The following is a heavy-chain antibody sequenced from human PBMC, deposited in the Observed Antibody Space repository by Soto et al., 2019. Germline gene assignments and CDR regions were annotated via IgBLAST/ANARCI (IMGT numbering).Heavy chain of an antibody. J-gene: IGHJ4*02. V-gene: IGHV3-15*01. Sequence: EVQLVESGGGLVEPGGSLRLSCAASGFSFRNAWMSWVRQAPGKGLEWVGRIKSKTDGGTTDYAAPVKGRFIISRDDSKNPLDLQMNSLKTEDTAVYYCPTAPGGGNYLGYWGQGTLVTVSS. D-gene: IGHD1-26*01. CDR2: IKSKTDGGTT. CDR1: GFSFRNAW. CDR3: PTAPGGGNYLGY.